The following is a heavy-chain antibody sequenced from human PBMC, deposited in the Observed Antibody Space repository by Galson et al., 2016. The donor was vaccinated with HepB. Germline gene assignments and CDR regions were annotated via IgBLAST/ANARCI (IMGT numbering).Heavy chain of an antibody. CDR3: ARDYSEDDEILTGWGNGMDV. CDR2: IKHDGSEK. CDR1: GFTFSTSW. V-gene: IGHV3-7*04. D-gene: IGHD3-9*01. Sequence: SLRLSCAASGFTFSTSWMNWVRQAPGKGLEWVANIKHDGSEKYYVDSVKGRFTISRDNGKNSLYLQMNSLSAEDTAVYYCARDYSEDDEILTGWGNGMDVWGQGTTVTVSS. J-gene: IGHJ6*02.